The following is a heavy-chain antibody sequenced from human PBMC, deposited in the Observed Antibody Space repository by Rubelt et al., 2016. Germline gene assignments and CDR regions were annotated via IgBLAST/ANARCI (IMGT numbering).Heavy chain of an antibody. CDR1: GFTFSTYS. D-gene: IGHD6-13*01. CDR2: ISRSSDYI. J-gene: IGHJ4*02. Sequence: EVQLVESGGGLVQPGGSLRLSCAASGFTFSTYSMTWVRQAPGKGLEWVSAISRSSDYIFYGDSVRGRFTISRDNAKNTLYLQMNSLRAEDTAVYYCVSSSLDYWGQGTLVTVSS. CDR3: VSSSLDY. V-gene: IGHV3-21*01.